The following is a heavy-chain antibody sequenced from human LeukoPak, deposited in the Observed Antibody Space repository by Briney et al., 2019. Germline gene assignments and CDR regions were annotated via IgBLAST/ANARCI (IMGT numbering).Heavy chain of an antibody. CDR3: ARDRRDGYNFFFYYFDY. V-gene: IGHV3-21*01. Sequence: GGSLRLSCAASGFTFSSYGMHWVRQAPGKGLEWVSSISSSSSYIYYADSVKGRFTISRDNAKNSLYLQMNSLRAEDTAVYYCARDRRDGYNFFFYYFDYWGQGTLVTVSS. CDR1: GFTFSSYG. CDR2: ISSSSSYI. J-gene: IGHJ4*02. D-gene: IGHD5-24*01.